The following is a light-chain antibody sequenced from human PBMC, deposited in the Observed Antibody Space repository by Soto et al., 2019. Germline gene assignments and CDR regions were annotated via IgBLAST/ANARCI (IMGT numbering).Light chain of an antibody. J-gene: IGKJ1*01. CDR3: QQYNNWPWT. V-gene: IGKV3-15*01. CDR2: GAS. CDR1: QSVSSS. Sequence: EIVLTQSPGTLSLPPGERATLSCRASQSVSSSCLAWYQQKPGQPPRLLIYGASTRATGIPARFSGSGSGTEFTLTISSLQSVDFAVYSCQQYNNWPWTFGQGTKVDNK.